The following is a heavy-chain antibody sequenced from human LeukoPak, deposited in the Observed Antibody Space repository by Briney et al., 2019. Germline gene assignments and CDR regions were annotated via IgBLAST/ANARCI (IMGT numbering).Heavy chain of an antibody. CDR3: AVLEGGYSYGYYGY. Sequence: PGGSLRLSCAASGFTFSSYAMSWVRQAPGKGLEGVSAISGSGGSTYYADSVKGRFTISRDNSKNTLYLQMNSLRAEDTAVYYCAVLEGGYSYGYYGYWGQGTLVTVSS. J-gene: IGHJ4*02. D-gene: IGHD5-18*01. CDR1: GFTFSSYA. V-gene: IGHV3-23*01. CDR2: ISGSGGST.